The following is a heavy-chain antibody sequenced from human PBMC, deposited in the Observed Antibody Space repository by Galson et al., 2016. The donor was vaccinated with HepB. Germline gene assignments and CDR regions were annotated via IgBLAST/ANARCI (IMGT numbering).Heavy chain of an antibody. J-gene: IGHJ4*03. CDR3: ARERRYNDLTFDY. CDR2: ISPFDGST. D-gene: IGHD1-1*01. CDR1: GYTFTSYY. V-gene: IGHV1-18*01. Sequence: SCKASGYTFTSYYIAWMRQAPGQGLEWLGWISPFDGSTRTAQKFEGRVAVTTDVSSHTAYMELRSLRSDDTAVYFCARERRYNDLTFDYWGQGTTGTVSS.